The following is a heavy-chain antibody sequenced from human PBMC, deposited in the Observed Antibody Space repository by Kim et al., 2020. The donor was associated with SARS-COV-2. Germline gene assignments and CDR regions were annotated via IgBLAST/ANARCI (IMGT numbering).Heavy chain of an antibody. Sequence: GGSLRLSCAASGFTFSSYEMNWVRQAPGTGLEWVSYISSSGSTIYYADSVKGRFTISRDNAKNSLYLQMNSLRAEDTAVYYCARAVGGDTTGDYWGQGTLVTVSS. CDR3: ARAVGGDTTGDY. CDR1: GFTFSSYE. V-gene: IGHV3-48*03. CDR2: ISSSGSTI. J-gene: IGHJ4*02. D-gene: IGHD5-18*01.